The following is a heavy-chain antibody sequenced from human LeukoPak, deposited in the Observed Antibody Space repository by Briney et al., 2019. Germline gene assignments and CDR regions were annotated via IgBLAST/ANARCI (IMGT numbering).Heavy chain of an antibody. CDR3: ARQKKGSYEPFDY. CDR2: IYYSGST. Sequence: SETLSLTCTVSGGSISSSSYYWGWIRQPPGKGLEWIGSIYYSGSTYYNPSLKSRVTMSVDTSKNQFSLKLSSVTAADTAVYYCARQKKGSYEPFDYWGQGTLVTVSS. D-gene: IGHD1-26*01. V-gene: IGHV4-39*07. CDR1: GGSISSSSYY. J-gene: IGHJ4*02.